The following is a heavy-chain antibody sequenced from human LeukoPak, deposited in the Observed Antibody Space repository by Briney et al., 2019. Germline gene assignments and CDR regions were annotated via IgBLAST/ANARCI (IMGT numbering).Heavy chain of an antibody. Sequence: GGSLRPSCAASGFTFSSYGMHWVRQAPGKGLEWVAVIWYDGSNKYYADSVKGRFTISRDNSKNTLYLQMNSLRAEDTAVYYCARDPDCGGDCYSWYFDYWGQGTLVTVSS. V-gene: IGHV3-33*01. CDR1: GFTFSSYG. CDR2: IWYDGSNK. J-gene: IGHJ4*02. CDR3: ARDPDCGGDCYSWYFDY. D-gene: IGHD2-21*02.